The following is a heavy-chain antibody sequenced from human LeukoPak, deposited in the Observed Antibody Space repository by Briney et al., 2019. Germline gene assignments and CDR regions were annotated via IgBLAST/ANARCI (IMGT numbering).Heavy chain of an antibody. CDR1: GGSISSGSYY. J-gene: IGHJ4*02. Sequence: SETLSLTCTVSGGSISSGSYYWSWIRQPAGKGLEWIGRIYTSGSTNYNPSLKSRVTISVDTSKNQFSLKLSSVTAADTAVYYCASSVNCSGGSCYINFDYWGQGTLVTVSS. V-gene: IGHV4-61*02. CDR3: ASSVNCSGGSCYINFDY. CDR2: IYTSGST. D-gene: IGHD2-15*01.